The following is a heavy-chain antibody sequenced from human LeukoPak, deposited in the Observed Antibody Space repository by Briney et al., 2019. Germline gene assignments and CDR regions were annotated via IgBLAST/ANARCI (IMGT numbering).Heavy chain of an antibody. CDR2: ISWNSGSI. D-gene: IGHD2-2*01. V-gene: IGHV3-9*01. CDR1: GFTFGDYA. Sequence: GRSLRLSCAASGFTFGDYAMHWVRQAPGKGLEWVSGISWNSGSIGYADSVKGRFTISRDNAKNSLYLQMNSLRAEDTALYYCAKGRGGSSTSALWFDPWGQGTLVTVSS. CDR3: AKGRGGSSTSALWFDP. J-gene: IGHJ5*02.